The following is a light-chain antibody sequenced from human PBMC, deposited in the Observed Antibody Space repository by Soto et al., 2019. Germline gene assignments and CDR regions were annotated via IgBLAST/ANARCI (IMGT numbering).Light chain of an antibody. Sequence: EIVMTQSPATLSVSPGERATLSCRASQSVSSSLAWYQQRPGQAPRLLIYSASIRATDIPARFSGSGSGTEFTLPISSLQSEDFAVYYCQQYNNWPSYTFGQGTKLELK. V-gene: IGKV3-15*01. CDR3: QQYNNWPSYT. J-gene: IGKJ2*01. CDR2: SAS. CDR1: QSVSSS.